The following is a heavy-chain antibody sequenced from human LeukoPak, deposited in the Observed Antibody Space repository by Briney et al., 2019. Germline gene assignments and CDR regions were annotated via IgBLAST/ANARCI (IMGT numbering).Heavy chain of an antibody. D-gene: IGHD3-10*01. CDR2: IIPIFGTA. J-gene: IGHJ4*02. Sequence: ALVKVSCKASGGTFSSYAISWVRQAPGQGLEWMGGIIPIFGTANYAQKFQGRVTITADESTSTAYMGLSSLRSEDTAVYYCAREGLLWFGDQNLRKGFDYWGQGTLVTVSS. CDR3: AREGLLWFGDQNLRKGFDY. V-gene: IGHV1-69*13. CDR1: GGTFSSYA.